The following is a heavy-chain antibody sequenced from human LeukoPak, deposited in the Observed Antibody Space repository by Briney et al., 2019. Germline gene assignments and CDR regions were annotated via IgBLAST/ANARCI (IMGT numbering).Heavy chain of an antibody. CDR1: GFTFSSYA. Sequence: GGSLRLSCAASGFTFSSYAMHWDRQAAGKGLEWVAVISYDGSNKYYADSVKGRFTISRDNSKNTLYLQMNSLRAEDTAVYYCARLFRVVVPAANTHFDYWGQGTLVTVSS. V-gene: IGHV3-30*04. D-gene: IGHD2-2*01. J-gene: IGHJ4*02. CDR2: ISYDGSNK. CDR3: ARLFRVVVPAANTHFDY.